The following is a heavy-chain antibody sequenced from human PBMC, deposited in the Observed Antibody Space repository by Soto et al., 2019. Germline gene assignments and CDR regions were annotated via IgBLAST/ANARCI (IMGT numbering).Heavy chain of an antibody. D-gene: IGHD6-13*01. J-gene: IGHJ3*02. CDR3: AREPEQGAFDI. CDR1: GGSISSYY. CDR2: IYYSGST. Sequence: SETLSLTCTVSGGSISSYYWSWIRQPPGKGLEWIGYIYYSGSTNYNPSLKSRVTISVDTSKNQFSLKLSSVTAADTAVYYCAREPEQGAFDIWGQGTMVTVSS. V-gene: IGHV4-59*01.